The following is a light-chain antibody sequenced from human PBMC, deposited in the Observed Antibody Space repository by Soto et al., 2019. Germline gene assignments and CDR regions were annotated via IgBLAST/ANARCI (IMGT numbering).Light chain of an antibody. V-gene: IGLV2-14*01. J-gene: IGLJ3*02. Sequence: QSALTQPPSASGSPGQSVTISCTGTSSDIGGYNFISCYQHHPGKATQLIIYEDHQRPSGVPHRFSGSNSANTASLTISRLQAEDEAYYCCCSYASKNAWVFGGGTKLTVL. CDR1: SSDIGGYNF. CDR3: CSYASKNAWV. CDR2: EDH.